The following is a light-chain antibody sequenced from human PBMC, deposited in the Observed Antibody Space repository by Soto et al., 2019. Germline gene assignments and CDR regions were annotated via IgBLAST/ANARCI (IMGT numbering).Light chain of an antibody. CDR3: SSYTSTSTPVV. CDR2: DVT. Sequence: QSVLTQPASVSGSPGQSITISCTGTSSDVGGYNYVSWYQQHPGKAPKLMSYDVTNRPSGVSNRFSGSKSGNTASLTISGLQAEDEADYFCSSYTSTSTPVVFGGGTKPTVL. V-gene: IGLV2-14*01. CDR1: SSDVGGYNY. J-gene: IGLJ2*01.